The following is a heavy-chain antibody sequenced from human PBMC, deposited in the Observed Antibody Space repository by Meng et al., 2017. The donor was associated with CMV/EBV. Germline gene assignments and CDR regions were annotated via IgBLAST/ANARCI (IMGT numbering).Heavy chain of an antibody. D-gene: IGHD2-15*01. V-gene: IGHV4-61*05. Sequence: SETLSLTCTVSGGSISSSSYYWGWIRQPPGKGLEWIVYIYYSGSTNYNPSLKSRVTISVDTSKNQFSLKLSSVTAADTAVYYCARGGGICSGGSCYPLGYYGMDVWGQGTTVTVSS. CDR2: IYYSGST. J-gene: IGHJ6*02. CDR1: GGSISSSSYY. CDR3: ARGGGICSGGSCYPLGYYGMDV.